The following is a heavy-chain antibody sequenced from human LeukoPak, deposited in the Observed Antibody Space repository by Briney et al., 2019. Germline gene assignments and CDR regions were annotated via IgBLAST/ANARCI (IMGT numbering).Heavy chain of an antibody. J-gene: IGHJ4*02. CDR3: AREKITFGGVIVTLDY. D-gene: IGHD3-16*02. V-gene: IGHV4-59*01. Sequence: PSETLSLTCTVSGGSISSYYWSWIRQPPGKGLEWIGYIYYSGSTNYNPSLKSRVTISVDTSKNQFSLKLSSVTAADTAVYYCAREKITFGGVIVTLDYWGQGTLVTVSS. CDR2: IYYSGST. CDR1: GGSISSYY.